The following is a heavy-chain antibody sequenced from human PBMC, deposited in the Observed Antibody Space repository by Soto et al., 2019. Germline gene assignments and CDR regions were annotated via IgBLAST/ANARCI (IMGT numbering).Heavy chain of an antibody. Sequence: QVHLVESGGTLVKPGGSLRLSCAASGFTFSDSYMTWIRQAPGKGLESVSFINPSSRYTNYADSVKGRFTISRDNAKNSLFLQMTSPRPEDTAVSYCARVTKRELPSDFWGQGTLVTVSS. CDR2: INPSSRYT. V-gene: IGHV3-11*06. D-gene: IGHD3-10*01. CDR3: ARVTKRELPSDF. J-gene: IGHJ4*02. CDR1: GFTFSDSY.